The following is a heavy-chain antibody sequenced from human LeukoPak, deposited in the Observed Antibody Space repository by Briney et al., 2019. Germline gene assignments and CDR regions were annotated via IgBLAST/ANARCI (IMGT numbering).Heavy chain of an antibody. CDR2: INTNTGNP. D-gene: IGHD5-12*01. J-gene: IGHJ4*02. CDR1: GYTFTNYN. V-gene: IGHV7-4-1*02. CDR3: ARGGGDQSGYDFIDY. Sequence: ASVKVSCKTSGYTFTNYNIHWVRQAPGQGLEWMGWINTNTGNPTYAQGFTGRFVFSLDTSVSTAYLQISSLKAEDTAVYYCARGGGDQSGYDFIDYWGQGTLVTVSS.